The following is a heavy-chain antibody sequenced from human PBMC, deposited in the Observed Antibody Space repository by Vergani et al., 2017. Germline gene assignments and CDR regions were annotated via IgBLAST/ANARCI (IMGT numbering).Heavy chain of an antibody. CDR2: INPNSCGT. V-gene: IGHV1-2*02. CDR1: GYTFTGYY. D-gene: IGHD3-16*02. J-gene: IGHJ3*02. CDR3: ARDPVSTFVGVIVPRDAFDI. Sequence: QVQLVQSGAEVKKPGASVKVSCKASGYTFTGYYLHWVRQAPGQGLEWMGWINPNSCGTNHAQQFQGRVTMTRDTSISPAYMWLSRLRSDDTAVYYCARDPVSTFVGVIVPRDAFDIWGQGTMVTVSS.